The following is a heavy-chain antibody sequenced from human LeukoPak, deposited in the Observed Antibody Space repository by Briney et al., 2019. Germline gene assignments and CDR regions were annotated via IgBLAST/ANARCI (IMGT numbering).Heavy chain of an antibody. J-gene: IGHJ4*02. Sequence: GRSLRLSCAASGFTFDDYAMHWVRRAPGKGLEWVSGISWNSGNIGYADSVKGRFTVSRDNAKNSLYLQMNSLRAEDTAWYYCARGYSGSYYVSDYWGQGTLVTVSS. CDR3: ARGYSGSYYVSDY. CDR2: ISWNSGNI. D-gene: IGHD1-26*01. V-gene: IGHV3-9*01. CDR1: GFTFDDYA.